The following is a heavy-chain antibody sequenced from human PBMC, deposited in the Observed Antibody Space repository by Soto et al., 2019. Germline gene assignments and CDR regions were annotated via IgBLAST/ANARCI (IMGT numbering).Heavy chain of an antibody. Sequence: ASVKVSCKASGYTFTNYYMHWVRQAPGQGLEWMGVIHYSGATPTYAQKFQGRVTMARDTSTSTVYVELRSLRSDDTAVYYCARDRPLGYYDFWSGYSAWFDPWGQGTLVTVSS. CDR1: GYTFTNYY. CDR2: IHYSGATP. D-gene: IGHD3-3*01. CDR3: ARDRPLGYYDFWSGYSAWFDP. J-gene: IGHJ5*02. V-gene: IGHV1-46*01.